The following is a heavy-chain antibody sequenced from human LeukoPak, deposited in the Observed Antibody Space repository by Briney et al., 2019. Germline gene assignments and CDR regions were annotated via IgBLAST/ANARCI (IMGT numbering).Heavy chain of an antibody. CDR3: ARDQDYFYGMDV. CDR1: GFTFSSYA. J-gene: IGHJ6*02. Sequence: GGFLRLSCAASGFTFSSYAMSWVRQAPGRGLECVSSIRSSSNDIYYADSVKGRFTISRDNARNSLYLQMNSLGVEDTAIYYCARDQDYFYGMDVWGQGTTVIVSS. CDR2: IRSSSNDI. V-gene: IGHV3-21*01.